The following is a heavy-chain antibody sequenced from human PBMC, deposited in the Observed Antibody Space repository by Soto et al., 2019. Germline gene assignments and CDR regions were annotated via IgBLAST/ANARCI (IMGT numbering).Heavy chain of an antibody. J-gene: IGHJ6*02. Sequence: ASVKVSCKASGYTFTSYDINWVRQATGQGLEWMGWMNPNSGNTGYAQKFQGRVTMTRNTSISTAYMELGSLRSEDTAVYYCARGEICGSCYSGMDVWGQGTTVTVSS. CDR3: ARGEICGSCYSGMDV. D-gene: IGHD2-15*01. V-gene: IGHV1-8*01. CDR1: GYTFTSYD. CDR2: MNPNSGNT.